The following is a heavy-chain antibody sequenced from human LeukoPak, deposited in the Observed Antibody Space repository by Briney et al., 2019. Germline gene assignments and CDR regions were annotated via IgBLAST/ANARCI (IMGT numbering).Heavy chain of an antibody. J-gene: IGHJ4*02. D-gene: IGHD4-17*01. V-gene: IGHV4-59*02. Sequence: SETLSLTCTVSGGSVSSHYWYWIRQPPGKGLEWIGYTCVSGSTNYNPSLKSRVTISVDTSKNQFSLKLSSVTAADTAVYYCARAPTYGDYLDYWGQGTLVTVSS. CDR1: GGSVSSHY. CDR3: ARAPTYGDYLDY. CDR2: TCVSGST.